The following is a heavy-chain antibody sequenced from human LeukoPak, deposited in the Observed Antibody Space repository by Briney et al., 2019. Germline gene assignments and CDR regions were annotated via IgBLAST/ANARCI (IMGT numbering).Heavy chain of an antibody. V-gene: IGHV3-53*01. CDR2: IFDGGRT. CDR1: GFTVSDTY. CDR3: AGATKWLTHDF. D-gene: IGHD6-19*01. J-gene: IGHJ4*02. Sequence: GGSLRLSCAASGFTVSDTYMSWVRQAAGKGWEWVSTIFDGGRTTYGDSVKGRFTVSRDTYKNTLFLQMKSLRADDTAVYYCAGATKWLTHDFWGQGTLVTVSS.